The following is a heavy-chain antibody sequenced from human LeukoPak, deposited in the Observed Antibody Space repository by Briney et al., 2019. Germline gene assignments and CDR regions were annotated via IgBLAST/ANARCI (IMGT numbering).Heavy chain of an antibody. CDR2: INYSGST. CDR1: GGSISSFF. Sequence: SETLSLTCTVSGGSISSFFWSWIRQAPGKGLELIGYINYSGSTDYNPSLKSRATISVDTSKNQFSLKLGSVTAADTAVYYCARLIGSGPFDYWGQGTLLTVSS. J-gene: IGHJ4*02. V-gene: IGHV4-59*08. D-gene: IGHD3-10*01. CDR3: ARLIGSGPFDY.